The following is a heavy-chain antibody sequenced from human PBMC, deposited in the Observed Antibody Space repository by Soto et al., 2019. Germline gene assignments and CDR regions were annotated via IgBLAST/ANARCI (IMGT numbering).Heavy chain of an antibody. CDR1: GYTFTSYG. Sequence: ASVKVSCKASGYTFTSYGISWVRQAPGQGLEWMGWISAYNGNTNYAQKLQGRVTMTTDTSTSTAYMELRSLRSDDTAVYYCARDRSCSSTRCYPSVNWFEPWGQGTLVTVSS. D-gene: IGHD2-2*01. V-gene: IGHV1-18*01. CDR3: ARDRSCSSTRCYPSVNWFEP. J-gene: IGHJ5*02. CDR2: ISAYNGNT.